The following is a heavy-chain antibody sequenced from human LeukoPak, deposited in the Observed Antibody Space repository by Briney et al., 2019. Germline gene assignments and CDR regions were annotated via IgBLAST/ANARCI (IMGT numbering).Heavy chain of an antibody. CDR2: VSNDGNNK. CDR1: GFTFSNYA. J-gene: IGHJ4*02. Sequence: GGSLRLSCAASGFTFSNYAMHWVRQAPGKGLEWVAVVSNDGNNKYYTDSVKGRFTISRDNSKNTVDLQMNGLRAEDTAVYYCARGDYGDFYWGQGTLVTASS. D-gene: IGHD4-17*01. V-gene: IGHV3-30-3*01. CDR3: ARGDYGDFY.